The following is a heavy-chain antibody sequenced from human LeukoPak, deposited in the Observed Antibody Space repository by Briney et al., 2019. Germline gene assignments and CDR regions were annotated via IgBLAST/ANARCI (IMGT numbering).Heavy chain of an antibody. CDR3: ARGTSFFGWFDP. CDR1: GGSISSGSYY. Sequence: SDTLSLTCTVSGGSISSGSYYWSWLRQPAGTGLEGIGRIYTSGSTNYTPSPKSPVTISVDTSKNQLSLKLSSVTAADTAVYYCARGTSFFGWFDPWGQGTLVTVSS. D-gene: IGHD3-10*01. CDR2: IYTSGST. J-gene: IGHJ5*02. V-gene: IGHV4-61*02.